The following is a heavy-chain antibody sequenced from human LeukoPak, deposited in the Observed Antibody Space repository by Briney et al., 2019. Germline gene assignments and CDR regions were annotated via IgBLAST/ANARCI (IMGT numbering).Heavy chain of an antibody. CDR3: AREWYFYDTRGQGDAFDI. CDR2: ISSSGTTI. CDR1: GFTFSSYE. V-gene: IGHV3-48*03. Sequence: GGSLRLSCAASGFTFSSYEMNWVCQAPGKGLEWVSYISSSGTTIHYADSLKGRFTISRDNAKNSVYLQMNSLRVEDTAVYYCAREWYFYDTRGQGDAFDIWGQGTMVTVSS. J-gene: IGHJ3*02. D-gene: IGHD3-22*01.